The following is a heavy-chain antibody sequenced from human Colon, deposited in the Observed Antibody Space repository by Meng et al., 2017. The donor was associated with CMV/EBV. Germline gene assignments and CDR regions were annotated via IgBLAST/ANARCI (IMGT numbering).Heavy chain of an antibody. CDR3: ARDGRFLEWLPDYYYGMDV. Sequence: ASVKVSCKASGYTFTGYYMHWVRQAPGQGLEWMGWINPNSGGTNYAQKFQGRVTMTRDTSISTAYMELSRLRSEDTAVYYCARDGRFLEWLPDYYYGMDVWGQGTTVTVSS. CDR1: GYTFTGYY. D-gene: IGHD3-3*01. CDR2: INPNSGGT. V-gene: IGHV1-2*02. J-gene: IGHJ6*02.